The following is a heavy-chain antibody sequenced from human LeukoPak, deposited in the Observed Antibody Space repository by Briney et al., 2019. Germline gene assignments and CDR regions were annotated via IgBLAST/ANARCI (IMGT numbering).Heavy chain of an antibody. Sequence: GASVKVSCKASGYTFTSYDINWVRQATGQGLEWMGWMNPNSGNTGYAQKFQGRVTITRNTSISTAYMELSSLRSEDTAVYYCARGYNDRWITMKPWGYMDVWGKGTTVTVSS. CDR3: ARGYNDRWITMKPWGYMDV. CDR1: GYTFTSYD. V-gene: IGHV1-8*03. CDR2: MNPNSGNT. J-gene: IGHJ6*03. D-gene: IGHD3-22*01.